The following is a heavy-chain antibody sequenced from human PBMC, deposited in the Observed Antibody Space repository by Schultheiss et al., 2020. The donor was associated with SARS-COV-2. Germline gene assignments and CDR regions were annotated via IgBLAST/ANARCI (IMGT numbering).Heavy chain of an antibody. CDR1: GFTFSSYG. Sequence: GGSLRLSCAASGFTFSSYGMHWVRQAPGKGLEWVAVISYDGSNKYYADSVKGRFTISRDNARNSLFLQMNSLRAEDTAMYYCAKDSRYSSSWSLTGRPTYYYYGMDVWGQGTTVTVSS. CDR3: AKDSRYSSSWSLTGRPTYYYYGMDV. V-gene: IGHV3-30*18. CDR2: ISYDGSNK. D-gene: IGHD6-13*01. J-gene: IGHJ6*02.